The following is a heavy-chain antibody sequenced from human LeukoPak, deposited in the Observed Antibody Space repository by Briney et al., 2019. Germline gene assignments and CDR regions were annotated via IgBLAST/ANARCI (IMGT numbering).Heavy chain of an antibody. D-gene: IGHD4-23*01. Sequence: GGSLRLSCAASGFTFSTYSMSWVRQTPEKGLEWVSVINDNGDTTFYADSVRGRFTISRDNSKNTLYLQMNSLRAEDTAVYYCARRAGGYSHPYDYWGQGILVTVSS. CDR2: INDNGDTT. V-gene: IGHV3-23*01. CDR3: ARRAGGYSHPYDY. CDR1: GFTFSTYS. J-gene: IGHJ4*02.